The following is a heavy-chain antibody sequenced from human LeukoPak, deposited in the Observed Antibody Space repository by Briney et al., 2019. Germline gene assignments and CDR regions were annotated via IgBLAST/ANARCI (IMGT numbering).Heavy chain of an antibody. Sequence: SETLSLTCAVYGGSFSGYYWSWIRQPPGKGLEWIGEINHSGSTNYNPSLKSRVTISVDTSKNQFSLKLSSVTAADTAVYYCARSSWTYHWFDPWGQGTLVTVSS. D-gene: IGHD6-13*01. CDR2: INHSGST. CDR3: ARSSWTYHWFDP. CDR1: GGSFSGYY. V-gene: IGHV4-34*01. J-gene: IGHJ5*02.